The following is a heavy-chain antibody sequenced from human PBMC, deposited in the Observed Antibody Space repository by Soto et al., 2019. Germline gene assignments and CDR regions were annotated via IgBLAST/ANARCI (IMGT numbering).Heavy chain of an antibody. Sequence: PGGSLRLSCAASGFTFSSYGMHWVRQAPGKGLEWVAVIWYDGSNKYYADSVKGRFTISRDNSKNTLYLQMNSLRAEDTAVYYCAREGXSGSYYRSYYYYYGMDVWGQGTTVTVSS. J-gene: IGHJ6*02. CDR3: AREGXSGSYYRSYYYYYGMDV. V-gene: IGHV3-33*01. CDR1: GFTFSSYG. CDR2: IWYDGSNK. D-gene: IGHD3-10*01.